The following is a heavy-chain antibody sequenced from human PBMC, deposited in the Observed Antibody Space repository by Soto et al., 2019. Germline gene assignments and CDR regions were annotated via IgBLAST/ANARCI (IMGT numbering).Heavy chain of an antibody. V-gene: IGHV4-34*01. D-gene: IGHD2-21*02. Sequence: SETLSLTCAVYGGSFSGYYWSWIRQPPGKGLEWIGEINHSGSTNYNPSLKSRVTISVDTSKKQFSLRLSSVTAADTAVYYCARVDATAEADYWGQGTLVTVSS. CDR1: GGSFSGYY. CDR3: ARVDATAEADY. CDR2: INHSGST. J-gene: IGHJ4*02.